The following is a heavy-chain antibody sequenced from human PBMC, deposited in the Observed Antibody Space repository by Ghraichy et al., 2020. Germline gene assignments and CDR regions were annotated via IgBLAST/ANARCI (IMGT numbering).Heavy chain of an antibody. D-gene: IGHD2-2*01. CDR2: VWYDGSNK. J-gene: IGHJ4*02. CDR3: ARQAVVPAADLDY. V-gene: IGHV3-33*01. Sequence: GGSLRLSCAASGFTFSSYGMHWVRQAPGKGLEWVAVVWYDGSNKYYADSVKGRFTISRDNSKNTLFLQMNSLRAEDTAVFYCARQAVVPAADLDYWGQGTLVTVSS. CDR1: GFTFSSYG.